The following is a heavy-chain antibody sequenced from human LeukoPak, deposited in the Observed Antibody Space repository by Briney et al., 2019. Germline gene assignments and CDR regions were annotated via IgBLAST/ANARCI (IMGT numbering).Heavy chain of an antibody. V-gene: IGHV4-4*02. CDR1: GGSISSSNW. Sequence: TSETLFLTCAVSGGSISSSNWWSWVRQPPGKGLEWIGEIYHSGSTNYNPSLKSRVTISVDKSKNQFSLKLSSVTAADTAVYYCASFPRLGVVVVAATFYWGQGTLVTVSS. CDR2: IYHSGST. D-gene: IGHD2-15*01. J-gene: IGHJ4*02. CDR3: ASFPRLGVVVVAATFY.